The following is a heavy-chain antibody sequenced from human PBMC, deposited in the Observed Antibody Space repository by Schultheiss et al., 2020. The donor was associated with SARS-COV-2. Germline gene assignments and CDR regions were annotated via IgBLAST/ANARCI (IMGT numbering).Heavy chain of an antibody. CDR1: GFTFSSYD. CDR3: ARDQRGNTFGQNYYYFMDL. V-gene: IGHV3-66*02. D-gene: IGHD3-10*01. Sequence: GGSLRLSCAASGFTFSSYDMHWVRQAPGKGLEWVSVIYSGGDTYYADSVKGRFTISRDDSKNTVFLQMTSLRAEDTAVYYCARDQRGNTFGQNYYYFMDLWGKGTTVTVSS. J-gene: IGHJ6*03. CDR2: IYSGGDT.